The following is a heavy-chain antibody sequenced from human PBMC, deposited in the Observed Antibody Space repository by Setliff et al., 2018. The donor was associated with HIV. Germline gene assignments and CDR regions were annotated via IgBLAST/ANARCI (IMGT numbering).Heavy chain of an antibody. CDR3: ARGSHTVRIDY. CDR2: IYSNGRT. J-gene: IGHJ4*02. V-gene: IGHV4-61*02. CDR1: GGSITSGSYY. D-gene: IGHD3-10*01. Sequence: SETLSLTCTVSGGSITSGSYYWSWIRQPAGKGLEWIGRIYSNGRTTHNPSLKSRVTIPRDTSENQFSLRLSSVTAADTAVYYCARGSHTVRIDYWGQGTRVTVSS.